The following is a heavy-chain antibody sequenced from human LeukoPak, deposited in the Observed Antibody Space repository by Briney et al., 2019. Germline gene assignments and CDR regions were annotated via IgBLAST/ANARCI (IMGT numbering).Heavy chain of an antibody. CDR2: IYYSGST. J-gene: IGHJ4*02. D-gene: IGHD3-10*01. Sequence: SETLSLTCTVSGGSISSYYWSWIRQPPGKGLEWIGYIYYSGSTNYNPSLKSRVIISVDTSKNQFSLKLSSVTAADTAVYYCARESGASRFGYWGQGTLVTVPS. CDR3: ARESGASRFGY. CDR1: GGSISSYY. V-gene: IGHV4-59*01.